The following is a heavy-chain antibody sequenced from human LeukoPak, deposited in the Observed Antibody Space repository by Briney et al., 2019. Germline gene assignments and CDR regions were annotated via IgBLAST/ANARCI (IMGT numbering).Heavy chain of an antibody. CDR3: ATTYSSSDEDAFDI. J-gene: IGHJ3*02. V-gene: IGHV1-8*01. CDR2: MNPNSGDT. D-gene: IGHD6-6*01. Sequence: GASVKVSCQASGYNFNTYDINWLRQATGRGLEWMGWMNPNSGDTGIAQKFQGRVTMTEDTSTDTAYMELSSLRSEDTAVYYCATTYSSSDEDAFDIWGQGTMVTVSS. CDR1: GYNFNTYD.